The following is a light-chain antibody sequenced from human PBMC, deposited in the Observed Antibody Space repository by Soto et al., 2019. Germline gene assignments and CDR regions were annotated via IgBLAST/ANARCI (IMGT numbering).Light chain of an antibody. CDR1: QSVSSD. CDR3: QQYHNWPRT. CDR2: GAS. Sequence: ETVMTQSPATLSVSPGERATPSCRASQSVSSDLAWYHQKPGQAPRLLVYGASTRATGIPARFSGSGSGTEFTLTISSLQSEDFAVYYCQQYHNWPRTFGQGTKLDIK. J-gene: IGKJ1*01. V-gene: IGKV3-15*01.